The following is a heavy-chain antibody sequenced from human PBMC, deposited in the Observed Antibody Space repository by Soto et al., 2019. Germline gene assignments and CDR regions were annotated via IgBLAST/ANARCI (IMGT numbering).Heavy chain of an antibody. CDR1: GGSISSGDYY. CDR2: IYYSGST. J-gene: IGHJ5*02. V-gene: IGHV4-30-4*01. CDR3: ARDNVTPYYDFWSGSTNWFDP. Sequence: SLTCTVSGGSISSGDYYWSWIRQPPGKGLEWIGYIYYSGSTYYNPSLRSRVTISVDTSKNQFSLKLSSVTAADTAVYYCARDNVTPYYDFWSGSTNWFDPWGQGTLVTVSS. D-gene: IGHD3-3*01.